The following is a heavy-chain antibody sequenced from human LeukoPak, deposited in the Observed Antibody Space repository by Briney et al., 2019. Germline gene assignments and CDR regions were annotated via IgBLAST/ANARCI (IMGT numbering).Heavy chain of an antibody. CDR1: GFTFSSYA. J-gene: IGHJ4*02. D-gene: IGHD4-23*01. V-gene: IGHV3-30-3*01. Sequence: GRSLRLSCAASGFTFSSYAMHWVRQAPGKGLEWVAVISYDGSNKYYADSVKGRFTISRDNSKNTLYLQMNSLRVEDTAVYYCARGWPHGNDYWGQGTLVTVSS. CDR3: ARGWPHGNDY. CDR2: ISYDGSNK.